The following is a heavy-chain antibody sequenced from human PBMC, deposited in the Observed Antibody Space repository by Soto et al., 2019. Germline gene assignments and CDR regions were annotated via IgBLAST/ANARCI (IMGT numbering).Heavy chain of an antibody. CDR2: IKQDGSEK. J-gene: IGHJ4*02. V-gene: IGHV3-7*03. CDR1: GFTFSSYW. CDR3: ARDGYNYGGYYFDY. Sequence: EVQLVESGGGLVQPGGSLRLSCAASGFTFSSYWMSWVRQAPGKGLEWVANIKQDGSEKYYVDSVKGRFTISRDNAKNSLYRQMNSLRAEDTAVYYCARDGYNYGGYYFDYWGQGTLVTVSS. D-gene: IGHD5-12*01.